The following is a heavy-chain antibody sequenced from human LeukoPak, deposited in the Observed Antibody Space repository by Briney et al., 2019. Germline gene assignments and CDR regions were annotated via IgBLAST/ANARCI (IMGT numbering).Heavy chain of an antibody. CDR3: ARERQSRTSGAFDI. J-gene: IGHJ3*02. Sequence: ASVKVSCKASGGTFSSYAISWVRQAPGQGLEWMGRIIPILGIANYAQKFQGRVTITADKSTSTAYMELSSLRSEDTAVYYCARERQSRTSGAFDIWGQGTMVTVSS. V-gene: IGHV1-69*04. CDR2: IIPILGIA. CDR1: GGTFSSYA. D-gene: IGHD6-19*01.